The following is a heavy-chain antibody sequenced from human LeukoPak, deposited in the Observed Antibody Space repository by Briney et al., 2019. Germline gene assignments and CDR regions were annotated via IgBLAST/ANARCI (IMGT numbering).Heavy chain of an antibody. CDR3: TTDRYGSGSYGDYYYYYGMDV. Sequence: GGSLRLSCAAPRFTLSNAWMSWVRQAPGKGLEWVGRIKSKTDGGTTDYAATVKGRFTISRDDSKNTLYLQMNSLKTEDTAVYYCTTDRYGSGSYGDYYYYYGMDVWGQGTTVTVSS. CDR2: IKSKTDGGTT. D-gene: IGHD3-10*01. CDR1: RFTLSNAW. J-gene: IGHJ6*02. V-gene: IGHV3-15*01.